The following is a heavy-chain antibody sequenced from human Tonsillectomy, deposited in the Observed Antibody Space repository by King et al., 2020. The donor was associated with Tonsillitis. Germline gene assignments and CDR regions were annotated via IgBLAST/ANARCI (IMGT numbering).Heavy chain of an antibody. V-gene: IGHV3-23*04. Sequence: VQLVESGGGLVQPGGSLRLSCAAFGFTFSSDAMSWVRQAPGKGLEWVSAISGSGGSTYYADSVKGRFTISRDNSKNTLYLQMNSLRAEDTAVYYCAKSCRGGGSIRPYYFDYWGQGTLVTVSS. J-gene: IGHJ4*02. CDR1: GFTFSSDA. CDR3: AKSCRGGGSIRPYYFDY. D-gene: IGHD6-13*01. CDR2: ISGSGGST.